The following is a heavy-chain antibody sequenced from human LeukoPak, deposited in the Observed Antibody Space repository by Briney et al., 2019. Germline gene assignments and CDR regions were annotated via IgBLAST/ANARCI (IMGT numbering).Heavy chain of an antibody. V-gene: IGHV5-51*01. CDR1: GYSFSTYW. J-gene: IGHJ6*03. D-gene: IGHD5-24*01. Sequence: GESLQISCQGSGYSFSTYWIGWVRQMPGKGLEWMGFIYPGDSDTRYSPAFQGQVTISADKYISSAYLQWSSLKPSDTAVYYCAKVVELATLTGDSYTYSYHMDVWGKGTAVTVSS. CDR3: AKVVELATLTGDSYTYSYHMDV. CDR2: IYPGDSDT.